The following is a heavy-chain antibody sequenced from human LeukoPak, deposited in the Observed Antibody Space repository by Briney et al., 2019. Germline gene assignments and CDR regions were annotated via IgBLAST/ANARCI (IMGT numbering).Heavy chain of an antibody. Sequence: SETLSLTCTVSGGSIRDTTYYWGWIRQPPGKGLEWIGSIYYSGNTYYNPSLMSRVTISVDTSKNQFSLNLSSVTAADTAVYYCPRAPHFFDISGSRYYFDYWGQGTLVTVSS. CDR3: PRAPHFFDISGSRYYFDY. CDR2: IYYSGNT. CDR1: GGSIRDTTYY. J-gene: IGHJ4*02. D-gene: IGHD3-22*01. V-gene: IGHV4-39*07.